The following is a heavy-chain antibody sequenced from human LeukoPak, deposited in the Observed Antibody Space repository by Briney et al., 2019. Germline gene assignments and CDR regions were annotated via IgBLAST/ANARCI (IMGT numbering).Heavy chain of an antibody. J-gene: IGHJ4*02. Sequence: ASVKVSCKASGYTFTSYGISWVRQAPGQGLEWMGWISAYNGNTNYAQKLQGRVTMTTDTSTSTAYMELRSLRSDDTAVYYCARDKPVLYGVVVAATNDYWGQGTLVTVSS. CDR1: GYTFTSYG. CDR3: ARDKPVLYGVVVAATNDY. D-gene: IGHD2-15*01. CDR2: ISAYNGNT. V-gene: IGHV1-18*04.